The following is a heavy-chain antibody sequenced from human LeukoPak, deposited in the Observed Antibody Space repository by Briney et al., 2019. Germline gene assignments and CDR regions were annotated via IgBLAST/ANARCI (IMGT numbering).Heavy chain of an antibody. J-gene: IGHJ4*02. V-gene: IGHV3-30*18. CDR3: AKDSRFLEWLLYDSQYYFDY. CDR2: ISYDGSNK. Sequence: PGGSLRLSCAASGFTFINAWMTWVRQAPGKGLEWVAVISYDGSNKYYADSVKGRFTISRDNSKNTLYLQMNSLRAEDTAVYYCAKDSRFLEWLLYDSQYYFDYWGQGTLVTVSS. CDR1: GFTFINAW. D-gene: IGHD3-3*01.